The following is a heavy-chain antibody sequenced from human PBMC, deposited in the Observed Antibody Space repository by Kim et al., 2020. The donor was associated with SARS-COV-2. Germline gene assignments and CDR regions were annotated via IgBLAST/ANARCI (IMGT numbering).Heavy chain of an antibody. CDR2: ISADGDNT. CDR3: AKDVCSSTSCPYNYYYGMDV. J-gene: IGHJ6*01. D-gene: IGHD2-2*01. CDR1: GFRFHEYA. V-gene: IGHV3-43*02. Sequence: GGSLRLSCAASGFRFHEYAMHWVRQAPGKGLEWVSLISADGDNTYYADSVKGRFTISRDHSKNSLYLQMNSLRTEDTALYFCAKDVCSSTSCPYNYYYGMDVWVQGTTVIVSS.